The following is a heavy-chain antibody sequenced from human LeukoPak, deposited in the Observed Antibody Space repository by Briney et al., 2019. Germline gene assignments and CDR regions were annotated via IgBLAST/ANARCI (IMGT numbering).Heavy chain of an antibody. CDR1: GGSISSSNW. J-gene: IGHJ5*02. D-gene: IGHD3-10*01. Sequence: SETLSPTCAVSGGSISSSNWWSWVRQPPGKGLEWIGEIYHSGSTNYNPSLKSRVTISVDKSKNQFSLKLSSVTAADTAVYYCARDSGTTGEVKFDPWGQGTLVTVSS. CDR3: ARDSGTTGEVKFDP. CDR2: IYHSGST. V-gene: IGHV4-4*02.